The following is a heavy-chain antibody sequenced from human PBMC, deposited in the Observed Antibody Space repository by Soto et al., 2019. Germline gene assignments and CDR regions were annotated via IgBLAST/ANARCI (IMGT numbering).Heavy chain of an antibody. J-gene: IGHJ4*02. D-gene: IGHD1-7*01. Sequence: QVQLVQSGAEVKKPGASVKVSCKASGYTFTGYYIHWVRQAPGQGLEWMGWINPNTGGTNYAQKFQGWVTMTRDTSISTAYMEMSRLTSDDTAVYYCARVLQLRVCDYWGQGTLVTVSS. CDR3: ARVLQLRVCDY. CDR2: INPNTGGT. V-gene: IGHV1-2*04. CDR1: GYTFTGYY.